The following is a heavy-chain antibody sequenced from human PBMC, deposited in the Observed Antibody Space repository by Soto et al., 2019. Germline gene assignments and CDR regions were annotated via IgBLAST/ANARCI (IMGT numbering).Heavy chain of an antibody. J-gene: IGHJ4*02. CDR1: GFSLNSSGVG. CDR3: AHRRFAKYSSLPADFDY. D-gene: IGHD6-6*01. V-gene: IGHV2-5*01. Sequence: QITLKESGPTLVKPTQTLTLTCTFSGFSLNSSGVGVGWIRQPPGKALEWLALIYWNDEMHYSPSLKSTLTITEDASKHQVVLTVTNMDPVDTATYYCAHRRFAKYSSLPADFDYWGQGILVTVSS. CDR2: IYWNDEM.